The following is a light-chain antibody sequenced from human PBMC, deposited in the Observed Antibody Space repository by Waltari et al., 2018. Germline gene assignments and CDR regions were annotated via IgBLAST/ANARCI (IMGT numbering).Light chain of an antibody. CDR2: GAS. J-gene: IGKJ1*01. CDR3: QNHERLPAT. V-gene: IGKV3-20*01. CDR1: QSIGRY. Sequence: EVVLTQSPGTLSLSPGETATLSFRASQSIGRYLVWYQQKSGPAPRLLIYGASTRATGIPDRFSGSGSGTDFSLTISRLEAEDFAVYYCQNHERLPATFGQGTKVEIK.